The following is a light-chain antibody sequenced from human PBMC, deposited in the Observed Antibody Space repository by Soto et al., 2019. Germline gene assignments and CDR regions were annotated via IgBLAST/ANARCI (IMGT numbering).Light chain of an antibody. CDR1: QSISSW. J-gene: IGKJ1*01. Sequence: IPVTQSPSTLSASVGDRVTLTWRASQSISSWVAWYQQKPGKAPKLLIYDASSLESGVPSRFSGSGSGTEFTLTISSLQPDDFATYYCQQYNSYSGTFGQGTKVDI. CDR2: DAS. V-gene: IGKV1-5*01. CDR3: QQYNSYSGT.